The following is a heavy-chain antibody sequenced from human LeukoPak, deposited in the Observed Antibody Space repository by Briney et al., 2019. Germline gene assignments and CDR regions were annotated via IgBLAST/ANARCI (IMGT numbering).Heavy chain of an antibody. CDR1: GGSISSGDYY. Sequence: SETLSPTCTVSGGSISSGDYYCSWIRQPPGKGLEWIGYIYYSGSTYSNPSLKSRVTISLGTSKNQFSLRLSSVTAADTAVYYCARRVGHSYGVTGAGAFDIWGPGTLVTVSS. CDR2: IYYSGST. V-gene: IGHV4-61*08. J-gene: IGHJ3*02. D-gene: IGHD5-18*01. CDR3: ARRVGHSYGVTGAGAFDI.